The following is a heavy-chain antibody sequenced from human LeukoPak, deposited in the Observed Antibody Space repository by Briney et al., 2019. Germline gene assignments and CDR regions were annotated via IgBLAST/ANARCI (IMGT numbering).Heavy chain of an antibody. J-gene: IGHJ4*02. CDR3: ARFDRDYYDSSGYILLDPNFDY. Sequence: ASVKVSCKASGYTFTGYYMHWVRQAPGQGLEWMGWINPNSGGTNYAQKFQGRVTMTRDTSISTAYMELSRLRSDDTAVYYCARFDRDYYDSSGYILLDPNFDYWGQGTLVTVSS. V-gene: IGHV1-2*02. CDR1: GYTFTGYY. D-gene: IGHD3-22*01. CDR2: INPNSGGT.